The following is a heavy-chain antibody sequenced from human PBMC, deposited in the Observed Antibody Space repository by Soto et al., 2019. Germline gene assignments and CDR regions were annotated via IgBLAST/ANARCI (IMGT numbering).Heavy chain of an antibody. V-gene: IGHV1-46*01. CDR3: ARGPSCGGECYIFDY. CDR2: INPGGGRT. D-gene: IGHD2-21*01. J-gene: IGHJ4*02. CDR1: GYTFTSYY. Sequence: GASVKVSCKASGYTFTSYYIHWVRQAPGQGLEWVAMINPGGGRTKNAQMFQGRVTLTRDTSAGTVAMELSSLTSDDTAVYYCARGPSCGGECYIFDYWGQGSLVPVSS.